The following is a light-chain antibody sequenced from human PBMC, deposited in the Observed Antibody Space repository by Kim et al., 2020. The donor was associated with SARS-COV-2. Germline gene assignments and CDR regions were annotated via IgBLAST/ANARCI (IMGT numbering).Light chain of an antibody. V-gene: IGKV3-11*01. J-gene: IGKJ1*01. CDR3: QQRSNWPPT. CDR1: QSVNSY. CDR2: DAS. Sequence: LSPGERATLSCRASQSVNSYLAWYQQRPGQAPRILIYDASNRVTGIPARFSGSGSGTDFTLTISSLEPGDFAVYYCQQRSNWPPTFGQGTKVDIK.